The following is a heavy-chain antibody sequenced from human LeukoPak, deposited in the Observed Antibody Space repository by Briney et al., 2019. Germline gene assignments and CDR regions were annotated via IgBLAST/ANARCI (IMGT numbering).Heavy chain of an antibody. CDR3: ARHFSPYCSSTSCYESPYNWFDP. Sequence: SETLSLTCTVSGGSISSSSYYWGWIRKPPGKGLGWIGSICYSGSTYYNPALKSRVTISVDTSKNQFSLKLSSVPAADTAVYYCARHFSPYCSSTSCYESPYNWFDPWGQGTLVTVSS. J-gene: IGHJ5*02. V-gene: IGHV4-39*01. CDR1: GGSISSSSYY. CDR2: ICYSGST. D-gene: IGHD2-2*01.